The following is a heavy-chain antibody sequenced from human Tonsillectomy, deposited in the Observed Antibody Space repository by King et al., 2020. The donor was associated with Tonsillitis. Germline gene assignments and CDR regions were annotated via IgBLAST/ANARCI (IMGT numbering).Heavy chain of an antibody. CDR1: GFTFSSYA. D-gene: IGHD2-2*01. CDR3: AGDIVVVPAALGPVDP. Sequence: VQLVESGGGLVQPGGSLRLSCAASGFTFSSYATSWVRQAPGKGLEWVSAISGSGGSTYYADSVKGRFTISRDNSKNTLYLQMNSLRAEDTAVYYCAGDIVVVPAALGPVDPWGQGTLVTVSS. CDR2: ISGSGGST. J-gene: IGHJ5*02. V-gene: IGHV3-23*04.